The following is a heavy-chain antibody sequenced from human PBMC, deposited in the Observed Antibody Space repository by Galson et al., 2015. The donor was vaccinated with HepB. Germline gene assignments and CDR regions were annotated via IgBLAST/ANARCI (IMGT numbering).Heavy chain of an antibody. Sequence: SLKLSRKASGGSFNTSAINWLRQAPGHVLGWMGGILPTFDTPIYAQRFQDRVTITADNSTSTAYMELSSLTSDDTALYYCARDRTHYYDTSGYSGAFEIWGQGTMVTVSS. D-gene: IGHD3-22*01. CDR3: ARDRTHYYDTSGYSGAFEI. J-gene: IGHJ3*02. CDR1: GGSFNTSA. V-gene: IGHV1-69*06. CDR2: ILPTFDTP.